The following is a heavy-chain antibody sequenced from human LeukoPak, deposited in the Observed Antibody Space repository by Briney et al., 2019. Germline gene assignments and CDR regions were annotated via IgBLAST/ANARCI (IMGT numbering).Heavy chain of an antibody. Sequence: GGSLRLSCAVSGITLSNYGMSWVRQAPGKGLEWLAGISGGGGGTNYADSVKGRFTVSRDNPKNTLYLQMHSLRAEDTAVYFCAKRGVVVRVILVGFHKEANYFDSWGQGALVTVSS. CDR1: GITLSNYG. CDR2: ISGGGGGT. J-gene: IGHJ4*02. D-gene: IGHD3-10*01. CDR3: AKRGVVVRVILVGFHKEANYFDS. V-gene: IGHV3-23*01.